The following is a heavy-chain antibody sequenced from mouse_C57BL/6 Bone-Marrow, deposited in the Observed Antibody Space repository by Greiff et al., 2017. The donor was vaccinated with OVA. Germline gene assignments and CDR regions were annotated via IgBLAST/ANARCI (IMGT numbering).Heavy chain of an antibody. Sequence: DVKLVESGGGLVKPGGSLKLSCAASGFTFSDYGMHWVRQAPEKGLEWVAYISSGSSTIYYADTVKGRFTISRDNAKNTLFLQMTRLRSEDTAMYYCARRIYYPWYFDVWGTGTTVTVSS. CDR2: ISSGSSTI. J-gene: IGHJ1*03. D-gene: IGHD2-1*01. CDR1: GFTFSDYG. V-gene: IGHV5-17*01. CDR3: ARRIYYPWYFDV.